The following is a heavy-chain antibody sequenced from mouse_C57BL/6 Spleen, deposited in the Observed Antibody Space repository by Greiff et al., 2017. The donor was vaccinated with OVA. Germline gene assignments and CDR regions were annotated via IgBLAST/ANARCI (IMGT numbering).Heavy chain of an antibody. D-gene: IGHD2-10*02. V-gene: IGHV1-59*01. Sequence: QVQLKQPGAELVRPGTSVKLSCKASGYTFTSYWMHWVKQRPGQGLEWIGVIDPSDSYTNYNQKFKGKATLTVDTSSSTAYMQLSSLTSEDSAVYYCARKWYGNPYYYAMDYWGQGTSVTVSS. CDR2: IDPSDSYT. CDR1: GYTFTSYW. CDR3: ARKWYGNPYYYAMDY. J-gene: IGHJ4*01.